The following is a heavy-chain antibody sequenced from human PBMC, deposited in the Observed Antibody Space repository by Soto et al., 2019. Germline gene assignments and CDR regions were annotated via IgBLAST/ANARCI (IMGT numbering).Heavy chain of an antibody. CDR2: ISNSGST. Sequence: PSETLSLTCTVSGGSVTSDEDYWSWIRQSPGKGLEWIGYISNSGSTGYNPSLKTRLSVSVDRSKNQFTLRLTSVTAADTAVYFCATESGSTYGYFDYWGQGTPVTVSS. CDR3: ATESGSTYGYFDY. J-gene: IGHJ4*02. D-gene: IGHD4-17*01. V-gene: IGHV4-30-4*01. CDR1: GGSVTSDEDY.